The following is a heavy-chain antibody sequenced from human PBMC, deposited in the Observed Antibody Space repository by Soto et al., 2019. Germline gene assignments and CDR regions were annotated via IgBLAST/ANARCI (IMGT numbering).Heavy chain of an antibody. D-gene: IGHD4-17*01. Sequence: LRLSCAASGFTFSSYAMSWVRQAPEKGLEWVSAISGSGGSTYYADSVKGRFTISRDNSKNTLYLQMNSLRAEDTAVYYCAKDRFSRDYGFFDYWGQGTLVTVSS. CDR3: AKDRFSRDYGFFDY. CDR2: ISGSGGST. V-gene: IGHV3-23*01. CDR1: GFTFSSYA. J-gene: IGHJ4*02.